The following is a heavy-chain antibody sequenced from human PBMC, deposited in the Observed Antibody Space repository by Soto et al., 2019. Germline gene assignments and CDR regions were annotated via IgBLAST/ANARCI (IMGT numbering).Heavy chain of an antibody. J-gene: IGHJ4*02. Sequence: PSETLSLTCSVSGVTISYGGYSWSWLRQSPGQGLEWLGYISHVETTYSNPSFQSRLSLSIDRTRNQFTLSLGSMTAADKAVYYCARGGGYDSFDFWGQGIQVTVSS. D-gene: IGHD3-3*01. CDR3: ARGGGYDSFDF. V-gene: IGHV4-30-2*06. CDR1: GVTISYGGYS. CDR2: ISHVETT.